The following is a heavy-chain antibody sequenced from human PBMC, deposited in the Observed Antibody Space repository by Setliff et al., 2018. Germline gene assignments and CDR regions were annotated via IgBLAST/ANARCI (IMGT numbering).Heavy chain of an antibody. CDR2: IYYSGST. D-gene: IGHD2-2*01. J-gene: IGHJ2*01. Sequence: PSETLSLTCTVSGGSMITNDYFWGWIRQPPGTGLEWIGSIYYSGSTFHSLSLKSRVTMSINTSKNQFSLNLNSVTAADTAVYYCARTSTGRYFDLWGRGTLVTVSS. CDR3: ARTSTGRYFDL. CDR1: GGSMITNDYF. V-gene: IGHV4-39*07.